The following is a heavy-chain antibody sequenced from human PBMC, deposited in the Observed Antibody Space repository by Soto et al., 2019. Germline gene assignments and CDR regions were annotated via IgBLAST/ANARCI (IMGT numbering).Heavy chain of an antibody. V-gene: IGHV1-46*01. D-gene: IGHD5-12*01. Sequence: ASVKVSCKASGYTFTSYYMHWVRQAPGQGLEWMGIINPSGGSTSYAQKFQGRVTMTRDTSTSTVYMELSSLRSEDTAVYCCARDRLDIVATITGGLDYWGQGTLVTVSS. CDR1: GYTFTSYY. CDR2: INPSGGST. CDR3: ARDRLDIVATITGGLDY. J-gene: IGHJ4*02.